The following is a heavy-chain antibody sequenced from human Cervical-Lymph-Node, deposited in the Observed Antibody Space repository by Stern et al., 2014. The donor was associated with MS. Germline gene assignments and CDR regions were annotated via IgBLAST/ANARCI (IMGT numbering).Heavy chain of an antibody. CDR1: GFTFSNPG. D-gene: IGHD3-10*01. CDR3: ARIFGNFFDN. Sequence: EMQLVESGGGLVKPGGSLRLSCAASGFTFSNPGMNWVPLAPGKGLEWFASTTKSDTYTHYADSVSGRFTISRDNANISLYLQMNILRAEDTAVYYCARIFGNFFDNWGQGTLVSVSS. J-gene: IGHJ4*02. V-gene: IGHV3-21*01. CDR2: TTKSDTYT.